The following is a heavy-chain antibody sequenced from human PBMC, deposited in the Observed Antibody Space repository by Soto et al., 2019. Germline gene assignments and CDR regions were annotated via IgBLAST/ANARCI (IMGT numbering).Heavy chain of an antibody. CDR2: IKQDGSEK. V-gene: IGHV3-7*05. CDR1: GFTFSSYW. Sequence: GGSLRLSCAASGFTFSSYWMSWVRQAPGKGLEWVANIKQDGSEKYYVDSVKGRFTISRDNAKNSLYLQMNSLRAEDTAVYYCARDYEIVATTDYYYGMDVWGQGTTVTVSS. CDR3: ARDYEIVATTDYYYGMDV. J-gene: IGHJ6*02. D-gene: IGHD5-12*01.